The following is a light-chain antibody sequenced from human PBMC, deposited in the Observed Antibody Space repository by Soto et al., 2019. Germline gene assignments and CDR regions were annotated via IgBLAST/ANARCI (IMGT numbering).Light chain of an antibody. V-gene: IGKV1-39*01. Sequence: DIQITQSPSSLSASVGDRVTITCRASQSISSYLNWYQQKPGKAPKLLIYAASSLQSGVPSRFSGSGSGTDFTLTISSLQPEDFATYYCQQYNSYSPWTFGQGTKVDIK. CDR1: QSISSY. CDR3: QQYNSYSPWT. CDR2: AAS. J-gene: IGKJ1*01.